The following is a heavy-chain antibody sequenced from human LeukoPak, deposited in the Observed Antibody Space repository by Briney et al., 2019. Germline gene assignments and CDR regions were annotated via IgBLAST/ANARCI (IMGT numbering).Heavy chain of an antibody. V-gene: IGHV3-9*01. CDR3: ARDLSGTTSPNDAFDI. Sequence: GGSLRLSCAASGFTFDDYAMHWVRQAPGKGLEWVSGISWNSGSIGYADSVKGRFTISRDNAKNTLYLQMNSLRAEDTAVYYCARDLSGTTSPNDAFDIWGQGTMVTVSS. J-gene: IGHJ3*02. CDR1: GFTFDDYA. D-gene: IGHD1-1*01. CDR2: ISWNSGSI.